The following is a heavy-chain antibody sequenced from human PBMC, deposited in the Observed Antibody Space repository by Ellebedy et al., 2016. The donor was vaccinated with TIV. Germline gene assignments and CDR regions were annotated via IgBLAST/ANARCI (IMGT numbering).Heavy chain of an antibody. CDR1: GGSISSNY. CDR2: LSSSGST. J-gene: IGHJ6*03. V-gene: IGHV4-59*01. CDR3: ARLTSGDFYPYYYYMDV. Sequence: SQTLSLTXNVSGGSISSNYWSWVRQPLGKGLEWIGYLSSSGSTNYNPSLNGRATISVDTSKNQVSLKVTSVTAADTAVYNCARLTSGDFYPYYYYMDVWGKGTTVTVS. D-gene: IGHD1-26*01.